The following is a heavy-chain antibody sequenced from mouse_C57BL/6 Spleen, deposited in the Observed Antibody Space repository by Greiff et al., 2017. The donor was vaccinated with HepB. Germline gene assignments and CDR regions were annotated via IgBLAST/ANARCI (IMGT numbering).Heavy chain of an antibody. V-gene: IGHV1-59*01. CDR1: GYTFTSYW. CDR3: AGGDEGYAMDY. J-gene: IGHJ4*01. CDR2: IVPSDSYT. Sequence: QVQLQQSGAELVRPGTSVKLSCKASGYTFTSYWMHWVKQRPGQGLEWIGVIVPSDSYTNYNQKFKGMATLTADTSSSTAYMQLSSLTSADSAVYYCAGGDEGYAMDYWGQGTSVTVSS.